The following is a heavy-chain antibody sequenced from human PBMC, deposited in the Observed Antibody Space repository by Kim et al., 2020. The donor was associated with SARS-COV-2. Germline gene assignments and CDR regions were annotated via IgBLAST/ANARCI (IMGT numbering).Heavy chain of an antibody. CDR2: INPNSGGT. V-gene: IGHV1-2*06. D-gene: IGHD2-2*02. J-gene: IGHJ4*02. CDR1: GYTFTGYY. CDR3: ARDGAPYCSSTSCYTYDY. Sequence: ASVKVSCKASGYTFTGYYMHWVRQAPGQGLEWMGRINPNSGGTNYAQKFQGRVTMTRDTSISTAYMELSRLRSDDTAVYYCARDGAPYCSSTSCYTYDYWGQGTLVTVSS.